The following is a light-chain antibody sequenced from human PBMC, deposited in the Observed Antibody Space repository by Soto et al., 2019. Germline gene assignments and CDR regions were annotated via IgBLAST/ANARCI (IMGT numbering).Light chain of an antibody. J-gene: IGKJ1*01. Sequence: EIVMTPSPATLSVSPGEVATLSCRASRSVSSKLAWYQQKPGQAPRLLIYGASTRATGIPARFSGSGSGTEFTLIISSLQSEDSAVYCCQQYNSWLWTFGQGTKVDIK. CDR2: GAS. V-gene: IGKV3-15*01. CDR1: RSVSSK. CDR3: QQYNSWLWT.